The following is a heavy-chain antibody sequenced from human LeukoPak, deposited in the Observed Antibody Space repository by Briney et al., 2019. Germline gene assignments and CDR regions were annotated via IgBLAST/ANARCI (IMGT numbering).Heavy chain of an antibody. CDR2: FDPEDGET. CDR3: AREPLTGDRDDAFDI. V-gene: IGHV1-24*01. J-gene: IGHJ3*02. CDR1: GYTLTELS. D-gene: IGHD7-27*01. Sequence: RASVKVSCKVSGYTLTELSMHWVRQAPGKGLEWMGGFDPEDGETIYAQKFQGRVTMTEDTSTDTAYMELSRLRSDDTAVYYCAREPLTGDRDDAFDIWGQGTMVTVSS.